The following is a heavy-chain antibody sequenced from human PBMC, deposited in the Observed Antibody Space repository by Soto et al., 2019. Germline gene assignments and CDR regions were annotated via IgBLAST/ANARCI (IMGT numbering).Heavy chain of an antibody. V-gene: IGHV3-23*01. CDR3: ARVAIGSYYFEF. CDR2: INADGRST. Sequence: GVSLGLSCAASGFTFSRYAMSWVRQAPGKGLVWASAINADGRSTYYADSVKGRYTISRDSAKDTLYLQMNSLRAEDTAVYYCARVAIGSYYFEFWGQGTMVTVSS. CDR1: GFTFSRYA. D-gene: IGHD3-10*01. J-gene: IGHJ4*02.